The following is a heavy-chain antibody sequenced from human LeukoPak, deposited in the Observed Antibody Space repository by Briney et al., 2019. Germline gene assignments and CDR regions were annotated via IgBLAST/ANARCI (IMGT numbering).Heavy chain of an antibody. CDR3: ARDGGGYSYGFDY. J-gene: IGHJ4*02. D-gene: IGHD5-18*01. CDR2: IYYSGST. V-gene: IGHV4-59*01. Sequence: PETLSLTCAVYGGSFSGYYWSWIRQPPGKGLEWIGYIYYSGSTNYNPSLKSRVTISVDTSKNQFSLKLSSVTAADTAVYYCARDGGGYSYGFDYWGQGTLVTVSS. CDR1: GGSFSGYY.